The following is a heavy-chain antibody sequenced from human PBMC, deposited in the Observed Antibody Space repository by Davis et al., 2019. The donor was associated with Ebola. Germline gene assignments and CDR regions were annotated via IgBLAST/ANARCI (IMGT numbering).Heavy chain of an antibody. V-gene: IGHV5-10-1*01. D-gene: IGHD6-13*01. Sequence: GESLKISCKGSGYSFTSYWISWVRQMPGKGLEWMGRIDPSDSYTNYSPSFQGHVTISADKSISTAYLQWSSLKASDTAMYYCARRIAAAMYYFDYWGQGTLVTVSS. CDR2: IDPSDSYT. CDR1: GYSFTSYW. J-gene: IGHJ4*02. CDR3: ARRIAAAMYYFDY.